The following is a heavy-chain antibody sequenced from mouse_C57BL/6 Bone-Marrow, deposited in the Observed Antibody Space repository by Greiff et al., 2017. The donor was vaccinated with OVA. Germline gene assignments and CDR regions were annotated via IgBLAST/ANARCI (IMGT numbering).Heavy chain of an antibody. D-gene: IGHD1-1*01. CDR1: GFTFSSYT. Sequence: EVKLVESGGGLVKPGGSLKLSCAASGFTFSSYTMSWVRQTPEKRLEWVATISGGGGNTYYPDSVKGRFTISRDNAKNTLYLQMSSLRSEDTALYYCARQHYGSSPYWYFDVWGTGTTVTVSS. CDR3: ARQHYGSSPYWYFDV. J-gene: IGHJ1*03. V-gene: IGHV5-9*01. CDR2: ISGGGGNT.